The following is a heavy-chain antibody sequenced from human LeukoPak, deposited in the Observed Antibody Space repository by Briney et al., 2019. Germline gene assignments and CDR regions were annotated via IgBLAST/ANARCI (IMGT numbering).Heavy chain of an antibody. J-gene: IGHJ6*02. CDR3: AKDRGNSFYYGMDL. CDR1: GFTFSSYG. CDR2: IRYDGSNK. V-gene: IGHV3-30*02. D-gene: IGHD3-10*01. Sequence: GGSLRLSCAASGFTFSSYGMHWVRQAPGKGLEWAALIRYDGSNKYYADSVTGRFTISRDNSKNTLYLQMNSLRGEDTAVYYCAKDRGNSFYYGMDLWGQGTTVTVSS.